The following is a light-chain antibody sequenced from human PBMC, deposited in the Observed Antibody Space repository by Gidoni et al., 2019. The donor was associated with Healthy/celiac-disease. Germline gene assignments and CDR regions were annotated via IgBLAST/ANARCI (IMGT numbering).Light chain of an antibody. Sequence: EIVLTQSPGTLSLSPGERATLFCRASQSISSSYLAWYQQKPGQAPRLLIYGASSRATGIPDRFSGSGSGTDFTLTISRLEPEDFAVFYCQHYGSSPYTFGQGTKLEIK. J-gene: IGKJ2*01. CDR3: QHYGSSPYT. CDR1: QSISSSY. CDR2: GAS. V-gene: IGKV3-20*01.